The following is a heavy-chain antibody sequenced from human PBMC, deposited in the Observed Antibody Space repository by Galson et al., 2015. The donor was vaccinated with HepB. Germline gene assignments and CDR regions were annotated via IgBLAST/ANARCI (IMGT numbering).Heavy chain of an antibody. Sequence: CAISGDSVSSNTAAWNWIRQSPSRGLEWLGRTYYRSKWYSDYVASVKSRMSIIPDTSQNLFSLQLNSVTPDDTAVYYCARVSGSAWYLDCWGQGTLVTVSS. J-gene: IGHJ4*02. V-gene: IGHV6-1*01. CDR1: GDSVSSNTAA. D-gene: IGHD6-19*01. CDR3: ARVSGSAWYLDC. CDR2: TYYRSKWYS.